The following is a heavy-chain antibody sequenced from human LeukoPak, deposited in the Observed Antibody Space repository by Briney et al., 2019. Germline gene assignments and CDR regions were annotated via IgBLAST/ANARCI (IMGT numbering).Heavy chain of an antibody. V-gene: IGHV4-4*09. CDR3: ARGPYCSGGSCYLKQRLGRGYFDY. CDR2: IYTSGST. CDR1: GGSISSYY. J-gene: IGHJ4*02. Sequence: TSETLSLTCTVSGGSISSYYWSWVRQPPGKGLEWIGYIYTSGSTNYNPSLKSRVTISVDTSKNQFSLQLSSVTAADTAVYYCARGPYCSGGSCYLKQRLGRGYFDYWGQGTLVTVSS. D-gene: IGHD2-15*01.